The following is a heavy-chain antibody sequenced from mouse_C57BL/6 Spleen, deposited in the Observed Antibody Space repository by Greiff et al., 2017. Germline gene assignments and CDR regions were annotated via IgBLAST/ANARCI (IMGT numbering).Heavy chain of an antibody. CDR2: ISNGGGST. Sequence: EVKLVESGGGLVQPGGSLKLSCAASGFTFSDYYMYWVRQTPEKRLEWVAYISNGGGSTYYPDTVKGRYTISRDNAKNTLYLQMSRLKSEDTAIYYCARHNSNYGYFDVWGTGTTVTVSS. V-gene: IGHV5-12*01. J-gene: IGHJ1*03. D-gene: IGHD2-5*01. CDR3: ARHNSNYGYFDV. CDR1: GFTFSDYY.